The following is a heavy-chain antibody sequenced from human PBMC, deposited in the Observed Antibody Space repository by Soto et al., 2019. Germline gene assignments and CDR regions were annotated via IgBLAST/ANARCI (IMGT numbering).Heavy chain of an antibody. D-gene: IGHD3-3*01. CDR1: GYTFTGYY. Sequence: QVQLVQSGAEVKKPGASVKVSCKASGYTFTGYYMHWVRQAPGQGLEWMGWINPNSGGTNYAQKFQGWVTMTRDTSIRTADMELSRLRSDDTAVYYCARGGVTYYDFWSGYYDGVSTAFDIWGQGTMVTVSS. CDR2: INPNSGGT. V-gene: IGHV1-2*04. CDR3: ARGGVTYYDFWSGYYDGVSTAFDI. J-gene: IGHJ3*02.